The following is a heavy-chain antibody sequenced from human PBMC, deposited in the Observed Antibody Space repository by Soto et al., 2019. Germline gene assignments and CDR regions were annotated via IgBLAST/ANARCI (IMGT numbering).Heavy chain of an antibody. CDR2: IYYSGST. CDR3: ARAALRVTLLGFGELLKSAGMDV. CDR1: GGSVSSGSYY. J-gene: IGHJ6*02. D-gene: IGHD3-10*01. V-gene: IGHV4-61*01. Sequence: SETLSLTCTVSGGSVSSGSYYWSWIRQPPGKGLEWIGYIYYSGSTNYNPSLKSRVTISVDTSKNQFSLKLSSVTAADTAVYYCARAALRVTLLGFGELLKSAGMDVWGQGTTVTVSS.